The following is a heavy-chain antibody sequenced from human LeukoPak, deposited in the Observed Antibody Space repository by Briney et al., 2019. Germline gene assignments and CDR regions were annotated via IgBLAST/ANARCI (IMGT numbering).Heavy chain of an antibody. CDR2: ISWNSGSV. CDR1: GFTFDDYA. J-gene: IGHJ6*03. CDR3: ARSSPGYYYYMDV. D-gene: IGHD6-13*01. V-gene: IGHV3-9*03. Sequence: PGGSLRLSCAASGFTFDDYAMHWVRQAPGKGLEWVSGISWNSGSVGYADSVKGRFTLSRDNAKNSLYLQMNSLRAEDMALYYCARSSPGYYYYMDVWGKGTTVTVSS.